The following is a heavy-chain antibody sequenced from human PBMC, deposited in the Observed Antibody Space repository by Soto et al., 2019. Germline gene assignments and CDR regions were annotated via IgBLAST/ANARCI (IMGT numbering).Heavy chain of an antibody. CDR2: ISSSGSTI. CDR3: ARAAYYDFWSGYFSNP. Sequence: GGSLRLSCAASGFTFSDYYMSWIRQAPGKGLEWVSYISSSGSTIYYADSVKGRFTISRDNAKNSLYLQMNSLRAEDTAVYYCARAAYYDFWSGYFSNPGGQGTLVTVSS. V-gene: IGHV3-11*01. CDR1: GFTFSDYY. D-gene: IGHD3-3*01. J-gene: IGHJ5*02.